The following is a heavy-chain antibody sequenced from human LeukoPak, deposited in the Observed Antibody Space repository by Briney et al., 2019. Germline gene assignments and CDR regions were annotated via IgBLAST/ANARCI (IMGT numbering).Heavy chain of an antibody. CDR1: GFTFSFYW. CDR2: INGDGSST. Sequence: GGSLRLSCADSGFTFSFYWMHWVRHAPGTGLVRGSRINGDGSSTIYADAVKGRLTISRDNAKNTLYLQMNSLRAEDTAVYYCARGGSPPEALGDAFDIWGQGTMVTVPS. D-gene: IGHD1-26*01. CDR3: ARGGSPPEALGDAFDI. V-gene: IGHV3-74*01. J-gene: IGHJ3*02.